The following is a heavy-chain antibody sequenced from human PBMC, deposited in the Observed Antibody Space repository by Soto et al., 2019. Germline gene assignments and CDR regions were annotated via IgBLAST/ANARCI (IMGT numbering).Heavy chain of an antibody. CDR2: IIPILGIA. CDR1: GGTFSSYT. D-gene: IGHD4-17*01. CDR3: SSPNPLRGSGFLFDY. V-gene: IGHV1-69*02. Sequence: QVQLVQSGAEVNKPGSSVKVSCKASGGTFSSYTISWVRHAPGQGLEWMGRIIPILGIANYAQKFQGRVTITADKSTSTAYMELSSLRSEATAVYYCSSPNPLRGSGFLFDYWGQGTLVTFSS. J-gene: IGHJ4*02.